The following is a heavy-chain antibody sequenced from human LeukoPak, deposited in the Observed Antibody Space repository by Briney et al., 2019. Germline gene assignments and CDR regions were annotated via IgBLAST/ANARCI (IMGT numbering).Heavy chain of an antibody. J-gene: IGHJ4*02. CDR3: ATLAGGYNGGYFDY. CDR2: ISAYNGNT. CDR1: GYTFTSYG. V-gene: IGHV1-18*01. Sequence: ASVKVSCKASGYTFTSYGISWVRQAPGQGLEWMGWISAYNGNTNYAQKFQGRVTMTEDTSTDTAYMELSSLRSEDTAVYYCATLAGGYNGGYFDYWGQGTLVTVSS. D-gene: IGHD5-24*01.